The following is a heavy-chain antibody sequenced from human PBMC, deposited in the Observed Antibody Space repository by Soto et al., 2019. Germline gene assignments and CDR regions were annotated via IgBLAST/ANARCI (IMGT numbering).Heavy chain of an antibody. Sequence: PSETLSLTCTVSGGSISSGGYYWSWIRQHPGKGLEWIGYIYYSGSTYYNPSLKSRVTISVDTSKNQFSLKLSSVTAADTAVYYCARGALGAMVRGVITCFDYWGQGTLVTVSS. CDR2: IYYSGST. J-gene: IGHJ4*02. CDR1: GGSISSGGYY. V-gene: IGHV4-31*03. CDR3: ARGALGAMVRGVITCFDY. D-gene: IGHD3-10*01.